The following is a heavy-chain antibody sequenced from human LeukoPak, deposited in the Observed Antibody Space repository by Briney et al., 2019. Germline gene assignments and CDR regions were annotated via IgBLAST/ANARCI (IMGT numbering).Heavy chain of an antibody. V-gene: IGHV4-59*01. J-gene: IGHJ6*02. CDR1: GGSISRYY. Sequence: SETLSLTCTVSGGSISRYYWSWIRQPPGKGLEWIGYIYYSGSTNYNPSLKSRVTISVDTSKNQFSLKLSSVTAADTAVYYCARGSVFSSYGMDVWGQGTTVTVSS. D-gene: IGHD2-21*01. CDR3: ARGSVFSSYGMDV. CDR2: IYYSGST.